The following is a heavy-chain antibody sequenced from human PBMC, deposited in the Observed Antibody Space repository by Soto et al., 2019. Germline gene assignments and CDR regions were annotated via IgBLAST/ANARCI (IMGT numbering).Heavy chain of an antibody. J-gene: IGHJ6*03. Sequence: LICTVSGGSISSYYWSWIRQPPGKGLEWIGYIYYSGSTNYNPSLKSRVTISVDTSKNQFSLKLSSVTAADTAVYYCARAVFGVVMVNYYYYMDVWGKGTTVTVSS. D-gene: IGHD3-3*01. CDR1: GGSISSYY. V-gene: IGHV4-59*01. CDR2: IYYSGST. CDR3: ARAVFGVVMVNYYYYMDV.